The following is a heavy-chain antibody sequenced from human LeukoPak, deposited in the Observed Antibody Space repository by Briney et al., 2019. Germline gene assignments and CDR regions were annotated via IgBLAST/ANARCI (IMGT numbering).Heavy chain of an antibody. CDR3: AKGEGDY. J-gene: IGHJ4*02. CDR2: IYDSGNT. V-gene: IGHV4-59*01. CDR1: GGSISSYY. D-gene: IGHD2-21*01. Sequence: SGTLSLTCTVSGGSISSYYWSWIRQPPGKGLEWIGYIYDSGNTNYNPSLKSRVTISVDTSKNQFSLKVRSVTAADTAVYYCAKGEGDYWGQGTLVTVSS.